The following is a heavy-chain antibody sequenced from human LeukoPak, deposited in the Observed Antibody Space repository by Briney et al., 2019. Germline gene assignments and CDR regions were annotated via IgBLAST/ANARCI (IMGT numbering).Heavy chain of an antibody. CDR3: ATSAYVYGYFDY. D-gene: IGHD3-10*01. J-gene: IGHJ4*02. CDR2: ISWNSGSI. V-gene: IGHV3-9*01. Sequence: GRSLRLSCAASGFTFDDYAMHWVRQAPGKGLEWVSGISWNSGSIDYADSVKGRFTISRDNAKNSLYLQMNSLRAEDTALYYCATSAYVYGYFDYWGRGTLVTVSS. CDR1: GFTFDDYA.